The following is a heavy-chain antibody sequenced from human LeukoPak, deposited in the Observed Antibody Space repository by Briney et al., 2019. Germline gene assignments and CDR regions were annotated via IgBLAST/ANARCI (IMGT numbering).Heavy chain of an antibody. Sequence: ASVKVSCKASGYTFTGYYIYWVRQAPGQGLEWMGWINPKNGGTSYSQKFQGRVTMTRDTSISTVYMELNRLPSDDTAVYYCARDVRLNYWGQGTLVTVSS. CDR1: GYTFTGYY. CDR3: ARDVRLNY. CDR2: INPKNGGT. J-gene: IGHJ4*02. V-gene: IGHV1-2*02. D-gene: IGHD3-16*01.